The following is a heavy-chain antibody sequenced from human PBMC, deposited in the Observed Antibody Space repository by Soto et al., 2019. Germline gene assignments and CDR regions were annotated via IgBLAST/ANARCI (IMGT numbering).Heavy chain of an antibody. CDR3: ARDVGLQHDTGYYDFWSGKNNWFDP. V-gene: IGHV4-59*11. D-gene: IGHD3-3*01. CDR2: ISYSGST. Sequence: SETLSLTCTVPGGSISGHYWSWIRQPPGKGLQYIGYISYSGSTNYNPSLKSRVTISVDTSNNQFSLRLSSVTAADTAVYYCARDVGLQHDTGYYDFWSGKNNWFDPWGQGTLVTVSS. J-gene: IGHJ5*02. CDR1: GGSISGHY.